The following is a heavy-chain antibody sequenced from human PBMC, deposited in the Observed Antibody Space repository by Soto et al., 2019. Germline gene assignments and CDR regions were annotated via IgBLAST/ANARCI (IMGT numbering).Heavy chain of an antibody. CDR1: GYTFTSYG. J-gene: IGHJ4*02. D-gene: IGHD2-21*02. CDR2: ISAYNGNT. Sequence: GASVKVSCKASGYTFTSYGISWVRQAPGQGLEWMGWISAYNGNTNYAQKLQGRVTMTTDTSTSTAYMEQRSLRSDDTAVYYCARAEYCGGDCYSTFDYWGQGTLVTVSS. V-gene: IGHV1-18*04. CDR3: ARAEYCGGDCYSTFDY.